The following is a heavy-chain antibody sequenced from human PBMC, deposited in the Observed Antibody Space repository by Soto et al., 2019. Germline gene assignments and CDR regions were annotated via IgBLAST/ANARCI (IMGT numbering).Heavy chain of an antibody. CDR3: AREWRYCSSTSCYRVYYFDY. J-gene: IGHJ4*02. D-gene: IGHD2-2*02. CDR2: IIPIFGTA. Sequence: SVKVSCKASGGTFSSYAISWVRQAPGQGLEWMGGIIPIFGTANYAQKFQGRVTITADESTSTAYMELSSLRSEDTAVYYCAREWRYCSSTSCYRVYYFDYWGQGTLVTVSS. V-gene: IGHV1-69*13. CDR1: GGTFSSYA.